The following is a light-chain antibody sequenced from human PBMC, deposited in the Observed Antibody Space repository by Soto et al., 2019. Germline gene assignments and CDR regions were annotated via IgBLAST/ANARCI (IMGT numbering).Light chain of an antibody. V-gene: IGKV1-5*01. CDR1: TSISGR. J-gene: IGKJ1*01. CDR2: EAS. Sequence: DIQMTQSPSTLSASVRGRDTITCRASTSISGRLAWYQQTPATAPTLLIYEASNLPSGLPPTFSGSGSGTEFTLPISSLQPDAFATYYCQPYYSDWTFRQGIKVDIK. CDR3: QPYYSDWT.